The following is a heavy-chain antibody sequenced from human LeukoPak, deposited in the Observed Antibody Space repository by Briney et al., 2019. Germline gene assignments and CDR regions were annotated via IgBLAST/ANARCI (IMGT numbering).Heavy chain of an antibody. CDR3: ARDSDNWNEFNAFDI. D-gene: IGHD1-1*01. J-gene: IGHJ3*02. CDR1: GYTFTNYD. V-gene: IGHV1-8*01. CDR2: MNPNSGNT. Sequence: ASVKVSCKASGYTFTNYDINWVRQATGQGLEWMGWMNPNSGNTGYARKFQGRVTMTTDTSTSTAYMELRSLRSDDTAVYYCARDSDNWNEFNAFDIWGQGTMVTVSS.